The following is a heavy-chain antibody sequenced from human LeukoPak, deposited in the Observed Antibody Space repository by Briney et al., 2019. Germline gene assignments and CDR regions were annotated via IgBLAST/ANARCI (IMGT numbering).Heavy chain of an antibody. CDR3: ARGPPNYYGSGNFDY. J-gene: IGHJ4*02. D-gene: IGHD3-10*01. CDR2: MNPNSGNT. V-gene: IGHV1-8*01. CDR1: GYTFTSYD. Sequence: ASVKVSCKTSGYTFTSYDITWVRLASGQGPEWMGWMNPNSGNTGYAQKFRGRVTMTRDTSISTAYMELGSLRPEDTAVYFCARGPPNYYGSGNFDYWGQGTPVTVSS.